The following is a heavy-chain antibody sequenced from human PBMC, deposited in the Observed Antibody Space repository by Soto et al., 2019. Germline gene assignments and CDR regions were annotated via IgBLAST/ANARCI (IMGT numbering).Heavy chain of an antibody. V-gene: IGHV3-74*01. CDR2: VQSDGSSK. Sequence: EVQLVESGGGVVQPGESLRLSCAASGFPFRHYWMHWVRQAPGKGLVWVSRVQSDGSSKTYADSVKGRFSISRDNAKNTVYMQMHSLRVEDMEVKYCANGERGGFDRWCQGTVCTVSS. J-gene: IGHJ3*01. CDR3: ANGERGGFDR. D-gene: IGHD2-15*01. CDR1: GFPFRHYW.